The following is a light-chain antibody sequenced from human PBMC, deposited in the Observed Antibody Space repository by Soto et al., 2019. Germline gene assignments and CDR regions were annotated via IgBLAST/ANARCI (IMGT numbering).Light chain of an antibody. CDR2: GAS. CDR3: QQYGSSPT. CDR1: QSVSSSY. Sequence: EIVLTQSPGTLYLSPGERATLSCRASQSVSSSYLAWYQQKPGQAPRLLIYGASSRATGSPDRFSGSGSGTDFTLSISRLEPEDFAVYYCQQYGSSPTFGGGTKVEIK. J-gene: IGKJ4*01. V-gene: IGKV3-20*01.